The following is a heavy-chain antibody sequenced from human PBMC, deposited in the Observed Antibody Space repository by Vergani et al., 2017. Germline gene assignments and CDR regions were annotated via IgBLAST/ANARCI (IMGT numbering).Heavy chain of an antibody. CDR1: GYTFTSYD. CDR2: MNPNSGNT. Sequence: QVQLVQSGAEVKKPGASVKVSCKASGYTFTSYDINWVRQATGQGLEWMGWMNPNSGNTGYAQKFQGRVTMTRNTSISTAYMELSSLRSEDTAVYYCARDLVRVYYDFWSGYYSPGAYYMDVWGKGTTVTVSS. V-gene: IGHV1-8*01. CDR3: ARDLVRVYYDFWSGYYSPGAYYMDV. J-gene: IGHJ6*03. D-gene: IGHD3-3*01.